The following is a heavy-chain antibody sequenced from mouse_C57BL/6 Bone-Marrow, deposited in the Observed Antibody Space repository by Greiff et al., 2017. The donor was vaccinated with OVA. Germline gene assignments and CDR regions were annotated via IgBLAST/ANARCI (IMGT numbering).Heavy chain of an antibody. CDR2: ISGGGGNT. V-gene: IGHV5-9*01. D-gene: IGHD2-5*01. J-gene: IGHJ4*01. CDR3: ARLPTPYSNSAMDY. CDR1: GFTFSSYT. Sequence: EVQLVESGGGLVKPGGSLKLSCAASGFTFSSYTMPWVRQTPEKRLEWVATISGGGGNTYYPASVQGRFTISRDTAKTTLYLQMSSLRSEDAAWYFCARLPTPYSNSAMDYWGQGTSVTVSS.